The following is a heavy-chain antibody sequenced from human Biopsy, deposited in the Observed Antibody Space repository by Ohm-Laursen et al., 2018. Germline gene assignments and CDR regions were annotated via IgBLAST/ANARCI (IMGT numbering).Heavy chain of an antibody. Sequence: SVKVSCKVPGGTFSNYGVNWVRQAPGQGLGWMGGIIPMFGTANYAQMFQGRVTISADTSTSTATMELRSLRSDDTAVYYCATKLTGYFHHWGQGTLVIVSS. D-gene: IGHD3-9*01. J-gene: IGHJ1*01. CDR1: GGTFSNYG. CDR2: IIPMFGTA. V-gene: IGHV1-69*06. CDR3: ATKLTGYFHH.